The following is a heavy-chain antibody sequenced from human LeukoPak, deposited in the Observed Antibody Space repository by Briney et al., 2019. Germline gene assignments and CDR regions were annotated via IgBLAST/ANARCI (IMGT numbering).Heavy chain of an antibody. V-gene: IGHV4-30-4*08. J-gene: IGHJ5*02. D-gene: IGHD1-7*01. CDR3: ARDVRNWNYGRFDP. Sequence: SETLSLXCSVSGDSISSGDYYWSWIRQPPGKGLEWIGYIYYSGSTYYNPSLKSRVTISVDTSKNQFSLKLSSVTAADTAVYYCARDVRNWNYGRFDPWGQGTLVTVSS. CDR2: IYYSGST. CDR1: GDSISSGDYY.